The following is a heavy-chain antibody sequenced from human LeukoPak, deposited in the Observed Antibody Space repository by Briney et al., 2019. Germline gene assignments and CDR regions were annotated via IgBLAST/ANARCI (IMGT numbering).Heavy chain of an antibody. J-gene: IGHJ5*02. CDR2: INHSGST. CDR3: ARAYSSSPNWFDP. CDR1: GGSFSGYY. V-gene: IGHV4-34*01. Sequence: SETLSLTCAVYGGSFSGYYWSWIRQPPGKGLEWIGEINHSGSTNYNPSLKSRVTISVDTSKNQFSLKLSSVTAADTAVYYCARAYSSSPNWFDPWGQGTLVTVSS. D-gene: IGHD6-13*01.